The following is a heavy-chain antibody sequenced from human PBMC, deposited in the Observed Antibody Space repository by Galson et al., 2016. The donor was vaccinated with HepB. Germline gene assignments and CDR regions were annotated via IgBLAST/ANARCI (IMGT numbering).Heavy chain of an antibody. CDR2: ITWDDDI. Sequence: PALVKPTQTLTLTCTFSGFSLSTSGMSVSWIRQPPGKALEWLALITWDDDIYYGPSLKTRLTVSKDTSNNQVVLTMTNMDPLDTGTYYCARIHLRTGRLDAFDGWGQGTLVTVSS. CDR3: ARIHLRTGRLDAFDG. V-gene: IGHV2-70*01. CDR1: GFSLSTSGMS. J-gene: IGHJ3*01. D-gene: IGHD7-27*01.